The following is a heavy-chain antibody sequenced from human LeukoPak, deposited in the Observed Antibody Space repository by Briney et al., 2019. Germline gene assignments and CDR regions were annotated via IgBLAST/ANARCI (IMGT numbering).Heavy chain of an antibody. CDR1: GGSISSYY. V-gene: IGHV4-4*07. CDR2: IYTSGST. Sequence: SETLSLTCTVSGGSISSYYWSWIRQPAGKGLEWIGRIYTSGSTNYNPSLKSRVTMSVDTSKNQFSLKLSSVTAADTAVYYCARIRSIAGSDAFGIWGQGTMVTVSS. D-gene: IGHD6-6*01. CDR3: ARIRSIAGSDAFGI. J-gene: IGHJ3*02.